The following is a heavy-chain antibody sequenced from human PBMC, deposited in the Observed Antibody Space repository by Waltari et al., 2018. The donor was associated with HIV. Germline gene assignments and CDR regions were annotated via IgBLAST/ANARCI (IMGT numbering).Heavy chain of an antibody. J-gene: IGHJ5*02. CDR2: IYYGWST. CDR1: GGSISSTSYY. D-gene: IGHD3-22*01. CDR3: ARLRGRGGITMIVPRFDP. V-gene: IGHV4-39*01. Sequence: QLQLQESGPGLVKPSETLSLTCTVSGGSISSTSYYWGWIRQPPGKGLEWIGTIYYGWSTYSIPSLKRRVTISVDPSKNQFSLKLSSVTAADTAVYYCARLRGRGGITMIVPRFDPWGQGTLVTVSS.